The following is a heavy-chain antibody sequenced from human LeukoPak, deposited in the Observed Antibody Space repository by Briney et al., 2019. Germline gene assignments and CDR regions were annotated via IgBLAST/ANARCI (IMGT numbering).Heavy chain of an antibody. V-gene: IGHV4-34*01. CDR3: ATTTIRLGY. CDR1: GGSFSGHY. CDR2: MYYRGST. Sequence: PSETLSLTCAVYGGSFSGHYWGWIRQPPGKGLEWIGSMYYRGSTYHNPSLKSRVTISVDTSKNQFSLKLSSVTAADTAVYYCATTTIRLGYWGQGTLVTVSS. D-gene: IGHD1-26*01. J-gene: IGHJ4*02.